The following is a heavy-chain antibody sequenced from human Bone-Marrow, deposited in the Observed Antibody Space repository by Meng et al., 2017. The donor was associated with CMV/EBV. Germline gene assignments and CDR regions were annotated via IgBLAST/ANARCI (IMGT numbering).Heavy chain of an antibody. J-gene: IGHJ4*02. V-gene: IGHV3-74*01. Sequence: GESLKISCAASRFTFSTYWMHWVRQAPGKGLVWVSRINSDGSDTTYADSVKGRFTISRDNSKNTLFLQMDSLRVDDTAIYYCARSFVQSDQLSFPYDSWGQGTLVTVSS. CDR3: ARSFVQSDQLSFPYDS. D-gene: IGHD3-16*02. CDR2: INSDGSDT. CDR1: RFTFSTYW.